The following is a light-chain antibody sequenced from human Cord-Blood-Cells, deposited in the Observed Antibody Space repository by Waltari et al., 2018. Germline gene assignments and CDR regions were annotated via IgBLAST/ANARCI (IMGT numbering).Light chain of an antibody. Sequence: QSALTQPAPVSGSPGQSLPISCTGTSRNVGGFNYVPCYQQHPGKAPKLMIYDVSNRPSGVSNRFSGTKSGNTASQTISGLQAENEADYYCSSYTSSSTLKWVFGGGTKLTVL. J-gene: IGLJ3*02. V-gene: IGLV2-14*01. CDR3: SSYTSSSTLKWV. CDR1: SRNVGGFNY. CDR2: DVS.